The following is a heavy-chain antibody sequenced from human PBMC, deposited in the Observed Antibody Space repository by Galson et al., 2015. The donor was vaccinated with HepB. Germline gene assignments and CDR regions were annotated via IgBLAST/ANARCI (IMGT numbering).Heavy chain of an antibody. CDR2: MYSGGDI. J-gene: IGHJ4*02. D-gene: IGHD5-12*01. CDR1: GFTVTSNY. CDR3: ARGYITSGFEY. V-gene: IGHV3-53*01. Sequence: SLRLSCAASGFTVTSNYISWVRQAPGRGLEWVSTMYSGGDIYLADSVKGRFTISRDNSKNTVYLQMNSLRAEDTAMYYCARGYITSGFEYWGQGTLVTVSS.